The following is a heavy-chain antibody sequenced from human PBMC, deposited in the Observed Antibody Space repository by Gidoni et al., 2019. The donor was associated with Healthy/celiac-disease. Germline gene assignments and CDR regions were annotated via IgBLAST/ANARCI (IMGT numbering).Heavy chain of an antibody. Sequence: EVQLVESGGGLVQPGGSLSLSCAASGFTFSSYWMHWVRQAPGKGLVWVSRINSDGSSTSYADSVKGRFTISRDNAKNTLYLQMNSLRAEDTAVYYCARDNSYWSTDPYYFDYWGQGTLVTVSS. CDR1: GFTFSSYW. D-gene: IGHD2-2*01. V-gene: IGHV3-74*01. CDR2: INSDGSST. J-gene: IGHJ4*02. CDR3: ARDNSYWSTDPYYFDY.